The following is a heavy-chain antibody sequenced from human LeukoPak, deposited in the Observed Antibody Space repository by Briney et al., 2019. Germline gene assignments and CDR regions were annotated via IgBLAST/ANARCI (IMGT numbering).Heavy chain of an antibody. V-gene: IGHV3-74*01. CDR3: ARDLRYGDYGFDY. D-gene: IGHD4-17*01. CDR2: INSGGIST. CDR1: GFTFSSYW. J-gene: IGHJ4*02. Sequence: GGSLRLSCAASGFTFSSYWMHWVRQAPGKGLVWVSRINSGGISTSYADSVKGRFTISRDNAKNTLYLQMNSLRAEDTAVYYCARDLRYGDYGFDYWGQGTLVTVPS.